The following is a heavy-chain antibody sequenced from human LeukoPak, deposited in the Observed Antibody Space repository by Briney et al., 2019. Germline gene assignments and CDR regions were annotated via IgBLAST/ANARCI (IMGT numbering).Heavy chain of an antibody. J-gene: IGHJ6*04. Sequence: GGSLRLSCAASGFTFSSYEMNWVRQAPGEGLGWVSYISSSGSTIYYADSVKDRFTISRDNAKNSLYLQMNSLRAEDTAVYYCAELGITMIGGVWGKGTTVTISS. CDR2: ISSSGSTI. D-gene: IGHD3-10*02. CDR3: AELGITMIGGV. CDR1: GFTFSSYE. V-gene: IGHV3-48*03.